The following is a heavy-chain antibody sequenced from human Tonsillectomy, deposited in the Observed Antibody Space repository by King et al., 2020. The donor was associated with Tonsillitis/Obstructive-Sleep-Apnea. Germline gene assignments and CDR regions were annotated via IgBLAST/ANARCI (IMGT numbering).Heavy chain of an antibody. D-gene: IGHD3-22*01. Sequence: QLQESGPGLVKPSETLSLTCTVSGGSISSSSYYWGWIRQPPGKGLEWIGSIYYSGSTYYNPSLKSRVPISVDTSKNQFSLKLSSVTAADTAVYYCARLGGGDQILSYYYESSGCFDYWGQGTLVTVSS. CDR3: ARLGGGDQILSYYYESSGCFDY. CDR1: GGSISSSSYY. J-gene: IGHJ4*02. V-gene: IGHV4-39*01. CDR2: IYYSGST.